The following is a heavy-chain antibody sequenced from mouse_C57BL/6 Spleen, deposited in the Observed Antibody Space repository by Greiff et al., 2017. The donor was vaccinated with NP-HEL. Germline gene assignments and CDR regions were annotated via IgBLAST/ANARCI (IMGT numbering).Heavy chain of an antibody. CDR1: GYTFTGYW. D-gene: IGHD2-1*01. CDR2: ILPGSGSN. Sequence: QVQLQQSGAELMKPGASVKLSCKATGYTFTGYWIEWVKQRPGHGLEWIGEILPGSGSNNYNEKFKSKATLTVDTSSSTAYMQLSSLTSEDSAVYYCARLGNLRAMDYWGQGTSVTVSS. CDR3: ARLGNLRAMDY. J-gene: IGHJ4*01. V-gene: IGHV1-9*01.